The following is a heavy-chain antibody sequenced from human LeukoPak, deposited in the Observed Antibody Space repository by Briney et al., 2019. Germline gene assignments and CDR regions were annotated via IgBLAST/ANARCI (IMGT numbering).Heavy chain of an antibody. CDR2: IYYSETT. V-gene: IGHV4-39*01. D-gene: IGHD5/OR15-5a*01. J-gene: IGHJ6*03. CDR3: ATQVSDDYYYYIDG. Sequence: PSETLSLTCTVSGGSISSTNYYWDWIRQSPGKGPDWIGRIYYSETTYYNPSLESRVTISIDTSKNQFSLQLSSVAAADTSLYFCATQVSDDYYYYIDGWGKGTTVTVSS. CDR1: GGSISSTNYY.